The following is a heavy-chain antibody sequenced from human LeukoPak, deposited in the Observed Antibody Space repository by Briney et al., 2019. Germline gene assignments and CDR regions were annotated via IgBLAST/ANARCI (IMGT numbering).Heavy chain of an antibody. J-gene: IGHJ4*02. CDR3: ARGSPITIFGVVSPFDY. CDR1: GYTFTSYG. CDR2: ISAYNGNT. Sequence: ASVKVSCKASGYTFTSYGISWVRQAPGQGLEWMGWISAYNGNTNYAQKLQGRVTMTTDTSTSTAYMELRSLRSDDTAVYYCARGSPITIFGVVSPFDYWGQGTLVTVSS. V-gene: IGHV1-18*01. D-gene: IGHD3-3*01.